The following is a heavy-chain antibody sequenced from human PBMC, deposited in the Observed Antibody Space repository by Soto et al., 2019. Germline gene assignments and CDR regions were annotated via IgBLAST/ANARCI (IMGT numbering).Heavy chain of an antibody. D-gene: IGHD4-17*01. CDR1: GGSISSGGYY. CDR2: IYYSGST. CDR3: ARDRRRTTVTTLSYGMDV. Sequence: GKGWASETLSLTCTVSGGSISSGGYYWSWIRQHPGKGLEWIGYIYYSGSTYYNPSLKSRVTISVDTSKNQFSLKLSSVTAADTAVYYCARDRRRTTVTTLSYGMDVWGQGTTVTVSS. J-gene: IGHJ6*02. V-gene: IGHV4-31*03.